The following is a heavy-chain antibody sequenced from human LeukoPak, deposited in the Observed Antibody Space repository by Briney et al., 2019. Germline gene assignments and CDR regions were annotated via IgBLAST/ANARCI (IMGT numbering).Heavy chain of an antibody. D-gene: IGHD6-13*01. Sequence: GASVKVSCKASGYTFTSYGISWVRQASGQGLEWMGWISAYNGNTSYAQKVQGRVTMTTDTSTSTAYMELRSLRSDDTAVYHCARVIIAAPHVPGKYGMDVWGQGTTVTVSS. J-gene: IGHJ6*02. CDR2: ISAYNGNT. CDR3: ARVIIAAPHVPGKYGMDV. V-gene: IGHV1-18*01. CDR1: GYTFTSYG.